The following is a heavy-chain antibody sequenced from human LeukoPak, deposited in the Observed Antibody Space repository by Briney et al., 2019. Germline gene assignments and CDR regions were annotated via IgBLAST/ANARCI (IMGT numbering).Heavy chain of an antibody. CDR2: ISSSGSTT. J-gene: IGHJ4*02. CDR1: GFTFSDYY. Sequence: PGGSLRLSCVASGFTFSDYYMSWIRQAPGKGLEWVSYISSSGSTTSYADSVKGRFTISRDNAKNSLNLQMNSLRAEDTAVYYCARDTGSGYYGPFDYWGQGTLVTVSS. CDR3: ARDTGSGYYGPFDY. D-gene: IGHD3-22*01. V-gene: IGHV3-11*04.